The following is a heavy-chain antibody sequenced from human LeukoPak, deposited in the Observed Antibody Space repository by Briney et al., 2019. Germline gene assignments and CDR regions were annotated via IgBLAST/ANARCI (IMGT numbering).Heavy chain of an antibody. CDR2: IYTSGST. CDR3: ARGRGGDFWSGPRDAFDI. D-gene: IGHD3-3*01. CDR1: GGSISSYY. V-gene: IGHV4-4*07. J-gene: IGHJ3*02. Sequence: PSETLSLTCTVSGGSISSYYWSWLRQPAGKGLEWIGRIYTSGSTNYNPSLKSRVTMSVDTSKNQFSLKLSSVTAADTAVYYCARGRGGDFWSGPRDAFDIWGQGTMVTVSS.